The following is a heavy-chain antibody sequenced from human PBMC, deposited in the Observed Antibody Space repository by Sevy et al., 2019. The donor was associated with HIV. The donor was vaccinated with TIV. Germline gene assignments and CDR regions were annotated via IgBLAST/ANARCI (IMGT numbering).Heavy chain of an antibody. V-gene: IGHV1-69*13. J-gene: IGHJ3*02. D-gene: IGHD3-22*01. CDR3: ARLYQDGSAVQAFDI. Sequence: ASVKVSCKASGGTFRSYGISWVRQAPGQGLEWMGIFIPIFGTTNYAQRFQGRVTFTADESPSTAFMELSSLRSEDTAMDYCARLYQDGSAVQAFDIWGQGTMVTVSS. CDR2: FIPIFGTT. CDR1: GGTFRSYG.